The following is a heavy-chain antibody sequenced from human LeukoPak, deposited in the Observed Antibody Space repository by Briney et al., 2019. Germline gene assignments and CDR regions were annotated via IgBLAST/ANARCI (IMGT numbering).Heavy chain of an antibody. CDR1: GGSISSYY. Sequence: SETLSLTCTVSGGSISSYYWSWIRQPPGKGLEWIGYIYYSGSTNYNASLTNRVTISVDTSKDQFSLKLSSVTAADTAVYYCAREVGYCSGGSCYSYFDYWGQGTLVTVSS. V-gene: IGHV4-59*01. D-gene: IGHD2-15*01. CDR3: AREVGYCSGGSCYSYFDY. CDR2: IYYSGST. J-gene: IGHJ4*02.